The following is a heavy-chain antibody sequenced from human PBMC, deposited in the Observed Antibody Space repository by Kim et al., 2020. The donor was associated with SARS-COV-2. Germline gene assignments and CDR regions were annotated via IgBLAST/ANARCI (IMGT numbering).Heavy chain of an antibody. Sequence: GGSLRLSCAASGFTFSSYAMHWVRQAPGKGLEWVAVIWYDGSNKYYADSVKGRFTISRDNSKNTLYLQMNSLRAEDTAVYYCANLGEGGDYVRYFDYWGQGTLVTVSS. CDR3: ANLGEGGDYVRYFDY. V-gene: IGHV3-33*06. CDR2: IWYDGSNK. D-gene: IGHD4-17*01. CDR1: GFTFSSYA. J-gene: IGHJ4*02.